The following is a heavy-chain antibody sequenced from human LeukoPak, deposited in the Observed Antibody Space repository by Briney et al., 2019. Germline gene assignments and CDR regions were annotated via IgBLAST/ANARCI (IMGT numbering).Heavy chain of an antibody. Sequence: GGSLRLSCAASGFTFNNYAMNWVRQAPGQGLEWVSSISGGGETTYYADSAKGRFTISRDNSQNTLYLQMNSLRAEDTAVYYCARDYADYVGYFFFDYWGQGTLVTVSS. CDR3: ARDYADYVGYFFFDY. J-gene: IGHJ4*02. CDR1: GFTFNNYA. V-gene: IGHV3-23*01. D-gene: IGHD4-17*01. CDR2: ISGGGETT.